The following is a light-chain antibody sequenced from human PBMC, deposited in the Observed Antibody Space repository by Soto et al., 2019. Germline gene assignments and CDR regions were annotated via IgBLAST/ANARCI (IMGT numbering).Light chain of an antibody. CDR3: QQYNDWSPYT. Sequence: EIVMTQSPATPSVSPGERATLSCRASQTVSSNLAWYQQRPGQAPRLLIYGASTRATGIPDRFSGSGSGTEFTLTISSLQSEDFAVYYCQQYNDWSPYTFGQGTKLEIK. V-gene: IGKV3-15*01. CDR2: GAS. CDR1: QTVSSN. J-gene: IGKJ2*01.